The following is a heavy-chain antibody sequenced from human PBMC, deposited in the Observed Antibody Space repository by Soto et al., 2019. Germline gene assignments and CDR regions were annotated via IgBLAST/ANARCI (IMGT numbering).Heavy chain of an antibody. Sequence: EVQLAESGGGLVQPGGSLRLSCAASGFTFSDHYMDWVRQAPGKGLEWVGRSRDKVHSHTAEYAASVKGRFTISRGDSETSLYLQINSLKTEDTAVYYCARGVVSTGYFDYWGQGTLVTVSS. J-gene: IGHJ4*02. CDR3: ARGVVSTGYFDY. CDR2: SRDKVHSHTA. V-gene: IGHV3-72*01. CDR1: GFTFSDHY. D-gene: IGHD5-12*01.